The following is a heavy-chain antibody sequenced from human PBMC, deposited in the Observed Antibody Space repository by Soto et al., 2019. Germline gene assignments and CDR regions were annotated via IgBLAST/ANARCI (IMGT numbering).Heavy chain of an antibody. Sequence: SETLSLTCTVSGGSISSSSYYWGWIRQPPEKGQEWNGCIFYSGRTYYNPSLMCRVTISVDTSKNQFFLKLSSVTAADTAVYYCARHNGDSSGWYIGFYYYYGMAVWGQGTTVTVSS. V-gene: IGHV4-39*01. CDR1: GGSISSSSYY. D-gene: IGHD6-19*01. CDR2: IFYSGRT. CDR3: ARHNGDSSGWYIGFYYYYGMAV. J-gene: IGHJ6*02.